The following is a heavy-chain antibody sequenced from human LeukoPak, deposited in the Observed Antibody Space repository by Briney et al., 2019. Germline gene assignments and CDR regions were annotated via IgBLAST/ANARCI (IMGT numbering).Heavy chain of an antibody. V-gene: IGHV1-69*05. CDR3: ARGSGSYTFDY. D-gene: IGHD1-26*01. CDR1: GGTFSSYA. J-gene: IGHJ4*02. CDR2: IIPIFGTA. Sequence: EASVKVPCKASGGTFSSYAISWVRQAPGQGLEWMGGIIPIFGTANYAQKFQGRVTITTDESTSTAYMELSSLRSEDTAVYYCARGSGSYTFDYWGQGTLVTVSS.